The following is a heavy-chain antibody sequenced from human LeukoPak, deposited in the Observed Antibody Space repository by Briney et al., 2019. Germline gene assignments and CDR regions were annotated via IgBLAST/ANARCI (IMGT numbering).Heavy chain of an antibody. V-gene: IGHV4-34*01. J-gene: IGHJ5*02. D-gene: IGHD3-10*01. Sequence: RASETRSLTCAVYGGSFSGYYWSWIRQPPGKGLEWIGEINHSGSTNYNPSLKSRVTISVDTSKNQFSLKPSSVTAADTAVYYCARGGVMVRGVPFSIRWNWFDPWGQGTLVTVSS. CDR1: GGSFSGYY. CDR3: ARGGVMVRGVPFSIRWNWFDP. CDR2: INHSGST.